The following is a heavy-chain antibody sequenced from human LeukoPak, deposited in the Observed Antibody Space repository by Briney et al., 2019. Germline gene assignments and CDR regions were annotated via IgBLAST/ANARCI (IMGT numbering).Heavy chain of an antibody. CDR3: ASSLSSGHPLDY. CDR2: IDPSDSYT. Sequence: GESLKISCKGSGYSFTSYWISWVRQMPGKGLEWMGRIDPSDSYTNYSPSFQGHVTISADKSISTAYLQWSSLKASDTAMYYCASSLSSGHPLDYWGQGTLVTVSS. D-gene: IGHD3-22*01. CDR1: GYSFTSYW. J-gene: IGHJ4*02. V-gene: IGHV5-10-1*01.